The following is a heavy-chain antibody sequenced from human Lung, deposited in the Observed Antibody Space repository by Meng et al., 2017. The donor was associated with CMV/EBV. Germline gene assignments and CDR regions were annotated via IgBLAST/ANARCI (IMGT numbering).Heavy chain of an antibody. CDR3: ARDKSTIFGVVGYYYYGMDV. Sequence: SXTXSLXCTVSGGSISSYYWSWIRQPPGKGLEWIGYIYYSGSTNYNPSLKSRVTISVDTSKNQFSLKLSSVTAADTAVYYCARDKSTIFGVVGYYYYGMDVWXQGTXVTVSS. CDR1: GGSISSYY. D-gene: IGHD3-3*01. V-gene: IGHV4-59*01. CDR2: IYYSGST. J-gene: IGHJ6*02.